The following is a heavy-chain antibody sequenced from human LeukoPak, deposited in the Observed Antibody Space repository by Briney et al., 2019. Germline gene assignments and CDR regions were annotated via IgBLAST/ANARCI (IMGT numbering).Heavy chain of an antibody. CDR1: GFTFSSYS. Sequence: GESLRLSCAASGFTFSSYSMNWVRQAPGKGLEWVSSISSSSSYIYYADSVKGRFTISRDNAKNSLFLQMNSLRAEDTAVYYCARHSDFDSSGYYPYYYYYYNMDAWGQGTTGTVSS. V-gene: IGHV3-21*01. J-gene: IGHJ6*02. CDR3: ARHSDFDSSGYYPYYYYYYNMDA. D-gene: IGHD3-22*01. CDR2: ISSSSSYI.